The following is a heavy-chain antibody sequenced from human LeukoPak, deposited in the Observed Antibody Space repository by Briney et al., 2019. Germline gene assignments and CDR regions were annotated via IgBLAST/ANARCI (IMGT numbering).Heavy chain of an antibody. CDR2: IYSGGST. J-gene: IGHJ4*02. V-gene: IGHV3-53*01. CDR3: ARASVLRYFDWWY. D-gene: IGHD3-9*01. Sequence: GGSLRLSCAASEFSVGSNYMTWVRQAPGKGLEWVSVIYSGGSTYYADSVKGRFTISRDNSKNTLYLQMNSLRAEDTAVYCCARASVLRYFDWWYWGQGTLVTVSS. CDR1: EFSVGSNY.